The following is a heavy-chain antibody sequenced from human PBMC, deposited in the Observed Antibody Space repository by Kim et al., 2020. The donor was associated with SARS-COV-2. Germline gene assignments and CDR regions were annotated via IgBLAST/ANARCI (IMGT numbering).Heavy chain of an antibody. Sequence: AQKVQGRVTITADESTSTAYMELSSLRSADTAVYYCARVGFAPPPYYGMDVWGQGTTVTVSS. D-gene: IGHD2-2*03. V-gene: IGHV1-69*01. J-gene: IGHJ6*02. CDR3: ARVGFAPPPYYGMDV.